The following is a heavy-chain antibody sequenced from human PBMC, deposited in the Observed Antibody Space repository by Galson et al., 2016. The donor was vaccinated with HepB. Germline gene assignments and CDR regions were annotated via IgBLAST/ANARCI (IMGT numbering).Heavy chain of an antibody. D-gene: IGHD3-9*01. V-gene: IGHV3-66*01. J-gene: IGHJ5*02. CDR1: GLTVYNNY. Sequence: SLRLSCAASGLTVYNNYMSWVHQAPGKGLECISLIYSGGDTVYADSVKGRFTISRDHSKNTVYLQMNSLRVEDTAVYYCARDPPSVATGTWAWGQGTQVTVSS. CDR2: IYSGGDT. CDR3: ARDPPSVATGTWA.